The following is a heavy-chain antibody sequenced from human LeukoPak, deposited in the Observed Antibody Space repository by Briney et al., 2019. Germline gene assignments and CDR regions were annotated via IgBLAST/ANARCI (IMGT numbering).Heavy chain of an antibody. Sequence: GGSLRLSRAASEFTFSSYAMRWVRQAPGKGREWVSAISGSGGSTYYADSVKGRFTISRDNSRDTLYLQMNSLRAEDTAVYYCAKGYYDYVWGSYYFDYWGQGTLVTVSS. V-gene: IGHV3-23*01. CDR3: AKGYYDYVWGSYYFDY. CDR2: ISGSGGST. J-gene: IGHJ4*02. CDR1: EFTFSSYA. D-gene: IGHD3-16*01.